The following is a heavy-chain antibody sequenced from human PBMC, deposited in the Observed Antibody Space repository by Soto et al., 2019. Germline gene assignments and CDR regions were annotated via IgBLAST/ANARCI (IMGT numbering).Heavy chain of an antibody. CDR2: IIPIFGTA. J-gene: IGHJ4*02. Sequence: GASVKVSCKASGGTFSSYAISWVRQAPGQGLEWMGGIIPIFGTANYAQKFQGRVTITADESTSTAYMELSSLRSEDTAVYYCARGEVMVTIFGHPLDYWGQGTLVTVSS. D-gene: IGHD3-3*01. V-gene: IGHV1-69*13. CDR1: GGTFSSYA. CDR3: ARGEVMVTIFGHPLDY.